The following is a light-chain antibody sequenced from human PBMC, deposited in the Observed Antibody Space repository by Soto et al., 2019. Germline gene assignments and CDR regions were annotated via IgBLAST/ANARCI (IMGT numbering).Light chain of an antibody. J-gene: IGLJ1*01. CDR2: DVT. CDR3: VSYTTLTADV. CDR1: SRDVGGSNF. V-gene: IGLV2-14*03. Sequence: QSALTQPASVSDSPGQSVTISCTGTSRDVGGSNFVSWYQQHPGKPPKLIIYDVTHRPSGVSNRFSGSKSGSTASLIISRHQTEDEADYYCVSYTTLTADVFGTGTKLTVL.